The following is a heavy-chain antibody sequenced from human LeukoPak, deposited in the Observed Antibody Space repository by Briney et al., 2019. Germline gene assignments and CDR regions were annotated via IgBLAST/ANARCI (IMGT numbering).Heavy chain of an antibody. V-gene: IGHV4-61*02. J-gene: IGHJ5*02. Sequence: SETLSLTCTVSGDSFSSVSYYWSWIRQPAGKGLEGIGRIYATGSTNYNPSLKSRVTISVDTSKNQFSRKLSSVTAADTAVYYCARGGLLNWFDPWGQGTLVTVSS. CDR1: GDSFSSVSYY. CDR2: IYATGST. CDR3: ARGGLLNWFDP. D-gene: IGHD1-26*01.